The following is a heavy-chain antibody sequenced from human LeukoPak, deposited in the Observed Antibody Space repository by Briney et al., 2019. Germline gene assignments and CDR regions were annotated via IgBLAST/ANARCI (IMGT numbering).Heavy chain of an antibody. CDR1: GFTFSSYA. Sequence: GGSLRLSCAASGFTFSSYAMSWVRQAPGKGLEWVSAISSSGGSPYYADPVKGRFTISRDNSKNILYLQMNSLRAEETAVYYCAKVDGSSGWYGDAYWGQGTLVTVSS. J-gene: IGHJ4*02. CDR3: AKVDGSSGWYGDAY. CDR2: ISSSGGSP. V-gene: IGHV3-23*01. D-gene: IGHD6-19*01.